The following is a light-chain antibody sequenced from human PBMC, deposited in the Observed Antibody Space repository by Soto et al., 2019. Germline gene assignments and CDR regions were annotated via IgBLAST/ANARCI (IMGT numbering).Light chain of an antibody. CDR2: DVS. J-gene: IGLJ2*01. CDR1: SSDVGRYNY. Sequence: QSALTQPASVSGSPGQSITISCTGTSSDVGRYNYVSWYQQHPGKAPKLMIYDVSNRPSGVSNRFSGSKSGNTASLTISGLQAEDEADYYCSSYTSSNTLVFGEGTKLTVL. CDR3: SSYTSSNTLV. V-gene: IGLV2-14*03.